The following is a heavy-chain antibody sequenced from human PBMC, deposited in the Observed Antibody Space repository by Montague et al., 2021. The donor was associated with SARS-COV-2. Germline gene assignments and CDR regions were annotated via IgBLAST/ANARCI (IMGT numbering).Heavy chain of an antibody. D-gene: IGHD3-22*01. CDR2: VYRSGST. Sequence: SETLSLTCAVYGGSFSGYYWSWIRQPPGKGLEWIGEVYRSGSTNXXPSLKSRVTISVDTSKNQFSLKLSSVTAADTAVYYCARGRSETMIVVVVPLYYYYMDVWGKGTTVTVSS. CDR1: GGSFSGYY. V-gene: IGHV4-34*01. J-gene: IGHJ6*03. CDR3: ARGRSETMIVVVVPLYYYYMDV.